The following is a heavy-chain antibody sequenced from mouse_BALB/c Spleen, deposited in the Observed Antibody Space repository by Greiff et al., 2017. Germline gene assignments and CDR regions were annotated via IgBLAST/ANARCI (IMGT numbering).Heavy chain of an antibody. D-gene: IGHD3-2*01. J-gene: IGHJ3*01. CDR1: GFSLTSYG. V-gene: IGHV2-9*02. CDR3: ARETARAAWFAY. Sequence: QVQLQQSGPGLVAPSQSLSITCTVSGFSLTSYGVHWVRQPPGKGLEWLGVIWAGGSTNYNSALMSRLSISKDNSKSQVFLKMNSLQTDDTAMYYCARETARAAWFAYWGQGTLVTVSA. CDR2: IWAGGST.